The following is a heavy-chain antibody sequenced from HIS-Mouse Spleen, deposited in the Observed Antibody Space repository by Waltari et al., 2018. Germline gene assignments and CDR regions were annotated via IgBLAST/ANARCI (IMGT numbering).Heavy chain of an antibody. J-gene: IGHJ4*02. CDR1: GYTFTGYY. CDR3: ARSPSGSSWYDY. D-gene: IGHD6-13*01. V-gene: IGHV1-2*02. Sequence: QVQLVQSGAEVKKPGASVKVSCKASGYTFTGYYMHWVRQAPGQGLEWRRWINANRGGTSYAQKFQGRVTMTRDTSISTAYMELSRLRSDDTAVYYCARSPSGSSWYDYWGQGTLVTVSS. CDR2: INANRGGT.